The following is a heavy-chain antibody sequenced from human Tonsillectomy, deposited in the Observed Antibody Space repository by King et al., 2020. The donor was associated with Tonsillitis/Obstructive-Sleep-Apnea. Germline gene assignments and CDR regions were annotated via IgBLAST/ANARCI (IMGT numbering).Heavy chain of an antibody. CDR3: ARRYNSSWAFDY. J-gene: IGHJ4*02. V-gene: IGHV5-51*01. Sequence: VQLVESGAEVKKPGESLKIYCKGSGYSFTTYWIGWVRQMPGKGLEWMGIIYPGDSDTRYSPSFQGQVTISVDKSIGTAYLQWSSLKASDTAIYYCARRYNSSWAFDYWGRGTLVTVSS. CDR2: IYPGDSDT. CDR1: GYSFTTYW. D-gene: IGHD6-13*01.